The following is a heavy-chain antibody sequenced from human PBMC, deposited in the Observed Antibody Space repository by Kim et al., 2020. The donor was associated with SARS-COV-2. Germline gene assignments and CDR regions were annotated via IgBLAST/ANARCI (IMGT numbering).Heavy chain of an antibody. CDR3: ARGHLRGRAFDI. CDR2: INHSGST. J-gene: IGHJ3*02. CDR1: GGSFSGYY. D-gene: IGHD4-17*01. Sequence: SETLSLTCAVYGGSFSGYYWSWIRQPPGKGLEWIGEINHSGSTNYNPSLKSRVTISVDTSKNQFSLKLSSVTAADTAVYYCARGHLRGRAFDIWGQGTMVTVSS. V-gene: IGHV4-34*01.